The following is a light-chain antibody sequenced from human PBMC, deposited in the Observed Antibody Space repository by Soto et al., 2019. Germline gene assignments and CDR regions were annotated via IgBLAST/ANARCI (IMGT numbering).Light chain of an antibody. J-gene: IGKJ4*01. Sequence: EIVLTQSPGTLSLSPGERATFSCDTSQISGSNFLAWYQQKPGQAPRLLIYASSNRATGIPDRFSGSASGADFTLTISRLEPEDFAVYYCQQYGSSLGVTSGGGTKVDI. CDR2: ASS. CDR1: QISGSNF. CDR3: QQYGSSLGVT. V-gene: IGKV3-20*01.